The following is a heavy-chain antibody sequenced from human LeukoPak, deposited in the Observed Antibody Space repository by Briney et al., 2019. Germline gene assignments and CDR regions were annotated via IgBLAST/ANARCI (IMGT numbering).Heavy chain of an antibody. CDR2: INGRGDNT. D-gene: IGHD2/OR15-2a*01. CDR1: GVIISSYA. CDR3: AKDRVSPGFNWFDP. V-gene: IGHV3-23*01. Sequence: PGGSLRLSCAASGVIISSYAMSWVRQAPGKGLEWVSAINGRGDNTYYADFVKGRFTISRDNSKSTVYLQMNSLRTEDTAVYYCAKDRVSPGFNWFDPWGQATLVTVSS. J-gene: IGHJ5*02.